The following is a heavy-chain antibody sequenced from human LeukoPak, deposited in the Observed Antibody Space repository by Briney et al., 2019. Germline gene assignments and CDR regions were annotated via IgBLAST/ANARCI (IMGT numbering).Heavy chain of an antibody. CDR1: GYTFTSYG. J-gene: IGHJ4*02. V-gene: IGHV1-2*02. CDR3: ARIRGYSSGVFDY. Sequence: ASVKVSCKASGYTFTSYGISWVRQAPGQGLEWMGWINPNSGGTNYAQNFQGRVTMTRDTSISTAYMELSRLRSDDTAVYYCARIRGYSSGVFDYWGQGTLVTVSS. D-gene: IGHD6-25*01. CDR2: INPNSGGT.